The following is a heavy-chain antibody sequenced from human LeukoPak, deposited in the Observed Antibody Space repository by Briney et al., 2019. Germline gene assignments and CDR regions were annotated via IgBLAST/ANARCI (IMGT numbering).Heavy chain of an antibody. V-gene: IGHV3-23*01. Sequence: GGSLRLSCAASGLTFSSYAMSWVRQAPGKGLEWVSGISGNGGGTYYADSVKGRFTISRDNSKNTLYLQMNSLRAEDTAVYYCARSGGGMDDYWGQGTLVTVSS. D-gene: IGHD3-16*01. J-gene: IGHJ4*02. CDR3: ARSGGGMDDY. CDR2: ISGNGGGT. CDR1: GLTFSSYA.